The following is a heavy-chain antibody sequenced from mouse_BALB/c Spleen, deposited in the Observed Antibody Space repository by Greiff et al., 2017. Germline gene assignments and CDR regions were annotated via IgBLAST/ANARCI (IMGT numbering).Heavy chain of an antibody. V-gene: IGHV5-6*01. CDR2: ISSGGSYT. D-gene: IGHD1-1*01. J-gene: IGHJ2*01. CDR1: GFTFSSYG. CDR3: ARALSSYFDD. Sequence: EVQGVESGGGLVQPGGSLKLSCAASGFTFSSYGMSWVRQTSDKRLEWVATISSGGSYTYYPDSVKGRFTISRDNAKNTLYLQMSSLKSEDTAMYYCARALSSYFDDWGQGTTLTVSS.